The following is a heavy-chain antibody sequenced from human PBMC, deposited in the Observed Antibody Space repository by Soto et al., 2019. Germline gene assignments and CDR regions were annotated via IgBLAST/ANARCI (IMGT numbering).Heavy chain of an antibody. CDR1: GFNFSDHY. Sequence: QVQLVESGGGLVKPGGSLRLSCVGSGFNFSDHYMNWIRQAPGKGLEWISYISVSGDYKNYAGSVQGRFTVSRDNAKNSVYVQMSSLRAEETAVYYCARPPHVFEPFDVWGQGTMVTVSS. V-gene: IGHV3-11*05. D-gene: IGHD3-16*01. CDR2: ISVSGDYK. CDR3: ARPPHVFEPFDV. J-gene: IGHJ3*01.